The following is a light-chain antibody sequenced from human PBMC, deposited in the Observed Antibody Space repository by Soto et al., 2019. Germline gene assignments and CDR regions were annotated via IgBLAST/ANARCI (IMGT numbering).Light chain of an antibody. CDR1: DSDVGGYDH. CDR2: DVT. J-gene: IGLJ1*01. V-gene: IGLV2-14*03. Sequence: QSALTQPASGSASPGQAVAISCTGTDSDVGGYDHVSWYQQHPGNSPKLLIYDVTNRPSGVSSRFSGSKAGRTASLTISGLQTEDEADYYCSSHTSSTALVFGTGTKLTVL. CDR3: SSHTSSTALV.